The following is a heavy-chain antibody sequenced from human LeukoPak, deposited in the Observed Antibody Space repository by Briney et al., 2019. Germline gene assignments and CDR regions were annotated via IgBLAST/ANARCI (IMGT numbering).Heavy chain of an antibody. Sequence: GGSLRLSCAASGFTFSDYYMSWIRQAPGKGLEWVSYISSSGSTIYYADSVKGRFTISRDNAKNSLYLQMNSLRAEDTAVYYCARSLHDSSGYYYFRGAFDIWGQGTMVTVSS. V-gene: IGHV3-11*01. J-gene: IGHJ3*02. CDR1: GFTFSDYY. CDR3: ARSLHDSSGYYYFRGAFDI. CDR2: ISSSGSTI. D-gene: IGHD3-22*01.